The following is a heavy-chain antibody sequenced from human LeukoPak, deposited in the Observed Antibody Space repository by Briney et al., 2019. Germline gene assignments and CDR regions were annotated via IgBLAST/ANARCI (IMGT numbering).Heavy chain of an antibody. Sequence: GGSLRLSCAASGFTFSSYAMSWVRQAPGKGLEWVSAISGSGGSTYYADSVKGRFTISRDNSKNTLYLQMNSLRAEDTAVYYCAKDRGSPNYYDSSGSVGYWGQGTLVTVSS. J-gene: IGHJ4*02. D-gene: IGHD3-22*01. CDR1: GFTFSSYA. CDR2: ISGSGGST. CDR3: AKDRGSPNYYDSSGSVGY. V-gene: IGHV3-23*01.